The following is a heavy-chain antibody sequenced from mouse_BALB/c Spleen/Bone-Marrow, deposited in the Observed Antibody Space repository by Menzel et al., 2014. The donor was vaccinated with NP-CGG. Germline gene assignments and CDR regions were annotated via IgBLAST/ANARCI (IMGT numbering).Heavy chain of an antibody. Sequence: VQGVESGPELVRPGASVKISCKGSGYTFTDYAMHWVKQSHAKSLEWIGVISTYSGNTNYNQKFKGKATMTVDKSSSTAYMELARLTSEDSAIYYCARGIYYDSTWFAYWGQGTLVTVSA. CDR3: ARGIYYDSTWFAY. D-gene: IGHD2-4*01. CDR1: GYTFTDYA. CDR2: ISTYSGNT. J-gene: IGHJ3*01. V-gene: IGHV1-67*01.